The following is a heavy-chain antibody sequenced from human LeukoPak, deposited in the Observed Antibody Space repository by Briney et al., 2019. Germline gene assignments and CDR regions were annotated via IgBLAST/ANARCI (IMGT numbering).Heavy chain of an antibody. CDR2: ISSSGSTI. Sequence: PGGSLRLSCAASGFTFSTYEMSWVRQAPGKGLEWVSYISSSGSTIYYADSVKGRFTISRDNAKNSLYLQINSLRAEDTAVYYCARERTMVRGVKTYNYGMDVWGQGTTVTVSS. V-gene: IGHV3-48*03. CDR3: ARERTMVRGVKTYNYGMDV. CDR1: GFTFSTYE. D-gene: IGHD3-10*01. J-gene: IGHJ6*02.